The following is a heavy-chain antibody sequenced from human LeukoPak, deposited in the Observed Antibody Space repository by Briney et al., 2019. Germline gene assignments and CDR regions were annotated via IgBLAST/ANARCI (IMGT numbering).Heavy chain of an antibody. CDR3: ARDNAYAFDI. V-gene: IGHV3-48*02. CDR2: ISSSSSFI. Sequence: GGSLRLSCAASGFTLSSYSMNWVRQAPGKGLEWLSYISSSSSFIDYADSVKGRFTISRDNAKNSLYLQMNSLRDEDTAVYYCARDNAYAFDIWGQGTMVTVSS. CDR1: GFTLSSYS. J-gene: IGHJ3*02.